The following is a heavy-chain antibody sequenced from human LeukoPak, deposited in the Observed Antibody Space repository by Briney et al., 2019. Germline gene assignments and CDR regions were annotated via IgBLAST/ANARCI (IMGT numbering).Heavy chain of an antibody. CDR3: ARGSSGSLGRDY. D-gene: IGHD1-26*01. CDR2: MNPYSGNT. V-gene: IGHV1-8*01. Sequence: GASVKVSCKASGYTFTSYDINWVRQATGQGLEWMGWMNPYSGNTGYVQKFQGRVTMTRDTSISTAYMELSSLRSDDAAVYFCARGSSGSLGRDYWGQGTLVTVSS. CDR1: GYTFTSYD. J-gene: IGHJ4*02.